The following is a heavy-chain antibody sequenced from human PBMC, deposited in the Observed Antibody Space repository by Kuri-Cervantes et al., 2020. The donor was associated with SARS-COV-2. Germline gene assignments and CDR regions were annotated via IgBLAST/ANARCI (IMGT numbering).Heavy chain of an antibody. CDR1: GFTFSSYS. CDR2: ISSSSSFI. Sequence: GESLKISCAASGFTFSSYSMNWVRQAPGKGLEWVSSISSSSSFIYYADSVKGRFTISRDNAKNSLYLQMNSLRAEDTAVYYCARVGSTRVRGVIMRGADAFDIWGQGTMVTVSS. J-gene: IGHJ3*02. V-gene: IGHV3-21*01. D-gene: IGHD3-10*01. CDR3: ARVGSTRVRGVIMRGADAFDI.